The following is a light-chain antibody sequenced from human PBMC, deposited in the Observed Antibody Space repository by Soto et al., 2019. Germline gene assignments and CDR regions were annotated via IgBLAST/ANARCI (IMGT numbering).Light chain of an antibody. Sequence: DIQMTQSPSTLSASVGDRVTITCRASQSISSWVAWYQQKPGKAPNLLIYTASSLESGVPSRFSGSGSGTEFTLTISSLQPDDFATYYCQQYNSYPLTFGGGTKVEIK. CDR2: TAS. CDR3: QQYNSYPLT. V-gene: IGKV1-5*03. CDR1: QSISSW. J-gene: IGKJ4*01.